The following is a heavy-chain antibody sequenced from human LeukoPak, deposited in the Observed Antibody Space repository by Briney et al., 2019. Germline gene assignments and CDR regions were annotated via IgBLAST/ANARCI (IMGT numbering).Heavy chain of an antibody. CDR1: GYTFTGYC. V-gene: IGHV1-2*02. CDR3: ARGYSSSAMGGYYMDV. CDR2: INPNSGGT. J-gene: IGHJ6*03. D-gene: IGHD6-13*01. Sequence: ASVKVSCKASGYTFTGYCMHWVRQAPGQGLEWMGWINPNSGGTNYAQKFQGRVTMTRDTSISTAYMELSRLRSDDTAVYYCARGYSSSAMGGYYMDVWGKGTTVTISS.